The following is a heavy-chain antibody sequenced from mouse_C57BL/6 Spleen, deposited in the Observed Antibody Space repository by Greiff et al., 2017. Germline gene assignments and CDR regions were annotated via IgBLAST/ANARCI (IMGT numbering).Heavy chain of an antibody. V-gene: IGHV5-9*01. CDR3: ASHGYYGGFAY. D-gene: IGHD2-3*01. J-gene: IGHJ3*01. CDR1: GFTFSSYT. Sequence: DVKLVESGGGLVKPGGSLKLSCAASGFTFSSYTMSWVRQTPEKRLEWVATISGGGGNTYYPDSVKGRFTISRDNAKNTLYLQMSSLRSEDTALDYCASHGYYGGFAYGGQGTLVTVSA. CDR2: ISGGGGNT.